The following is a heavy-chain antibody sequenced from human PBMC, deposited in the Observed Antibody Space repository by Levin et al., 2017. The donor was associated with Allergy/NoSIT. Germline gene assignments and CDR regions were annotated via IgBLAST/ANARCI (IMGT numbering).Heavy chain of an antibody. CDR2: ITSKTDGGTA. CDR3: TTGAVSNDAFDI. CDR1: GFTFSKAW. D-gene: IGHD2-8*01. V-gene: IGHV3-15*01. Sequence: PWGSLRLSCAASGFTFSKAWMSWVRQAPGKGLEWVGRITSKTDGGTADYVAPVKGRFTISRDDSKNTLYLQMNSLKTEDTAVYYCTTGAVSNDAFDIWGQGTMVTVSS. J-gene: IGHJ3*02.